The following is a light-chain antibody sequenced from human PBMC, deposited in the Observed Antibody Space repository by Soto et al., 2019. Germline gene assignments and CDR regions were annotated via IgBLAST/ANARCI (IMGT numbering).Light chain of an antibody. J-gene: IGKJ5*01. CDR3: QQCYRTPLT. Sequence: DIQMTQSPSSLSASLGDRATLSCRASQSLNTFLDWYQQKPCKAPSLLISGATARESGVPARFSGSGSGTEFTLTISSLQPEDFAIYYCQQCYRTPLTFGQGTRLEIK. CDR2: GAT. CDR1: QSLNTF. V-gene: IGKV1-39*01.